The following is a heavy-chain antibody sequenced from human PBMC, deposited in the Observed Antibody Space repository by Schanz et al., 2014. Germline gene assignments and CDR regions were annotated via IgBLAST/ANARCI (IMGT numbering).Heavy chain of an antibody. V-gene: IGHV3-48*01. D-gene: IGHD1-1*01. CDR3: ARGRVLES. CDR1: GITFSSHS. CDR2: ITYNGGTI. J-gene: IGHJ5*02. Sequence: EVQLLESGGGLVQPGGSLRLSCAASGITFSSHSFNWVRQAPGKGLEWISYITYNGGTIYYADSVKGRFTISRDNAKNSLFLQMNSLRPEDTAVYYCARGRVLESWGQGTLVIVSS.